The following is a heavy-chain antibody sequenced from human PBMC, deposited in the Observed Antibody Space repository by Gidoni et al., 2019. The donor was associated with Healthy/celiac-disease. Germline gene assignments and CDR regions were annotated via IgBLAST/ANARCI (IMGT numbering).Heavy chain of an antibody. V-gene: IGHV1-46*01. CDR3: ARDAGGGELTDYFDY. CDR1: GYTFTSYY. Sequence: QVQLVQSGAAVQKPGASVKVSCKASGYTFTSYYMHWVRQAPGQGLEWMGIINPSGGSTSYAQKFQGRVTMTRDTSTSTVYMELSSLRSEDTAVYYCARDAGGGELTDYFDYWGQGTLVTVSS. CDR2: INPSGGST. D-gene: IGHD1-26*01. J-gene: IGHJ4*02.